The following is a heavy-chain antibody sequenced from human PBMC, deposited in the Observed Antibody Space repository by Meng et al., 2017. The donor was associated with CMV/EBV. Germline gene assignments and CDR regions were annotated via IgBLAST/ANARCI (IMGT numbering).Heavy chain of an antibody. CDR2: IYYSGST. Sequence: QVQLQESGPGLMKPYQTLSLTCTDSGGSIISGDYYWSWIRQPPGKGLEWIGYIYYSGSTYYNPSLKSRVTISVDTSKNQFSLKLSSVTAADTAVYYCARVGRTSCYDYWGQGTLVTVSS. CDR3: ARVGRTSCYDY. V-gene: IGHV4-30-4*08. CDR1: GGSIISGDYY. D-gene: IGHD2-2*01. J-gene: IGHJ4*02.